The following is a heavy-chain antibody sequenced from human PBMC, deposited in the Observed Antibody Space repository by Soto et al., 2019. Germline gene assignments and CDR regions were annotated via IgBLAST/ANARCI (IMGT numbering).Heavy chain of an antibody. CDR3: AGVQYCSGGSCYVSLYYFDY. CDR1: GGTFSSYA. V-gene: IGHV1-69*01. CDR2: LIPIFGTA. Sequence: QVQLVQSGAEVKKPGSSVKVSCKASGGTFSSYAISWVRQAPGQGLEWMGGLIPIFGTANYAQKFQGRVTITADESTSTAYRELSSLRSEDTAVYYCAGVQYCSGGSCYVSLYYFDYWGQGNLVTGSS. J-gene: IGHJ4*02. D-gene: IGHD2-15*01.